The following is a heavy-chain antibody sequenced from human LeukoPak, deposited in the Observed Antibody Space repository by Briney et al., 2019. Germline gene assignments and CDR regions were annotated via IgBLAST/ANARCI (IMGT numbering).Heavy chain of an antibody. V-gene: IGHV3-48*03. D-gene: IGHD6-13*01. Sequence: GGSLRLSCTASGFTFSGYEMNWVRQAPGKGLEWMSYISVNGGAMHYADSVRGRFTTSRDDAKNSLYLHMNSLRVEDTAIYYCARKTDRLGAVGRDRYFDLWGRGTLITVSS. CDR3: ARKTDRLGAVGRDRYFDL. CDR1: GFTFSGYE. CDR2: ISVNGGAM. J-gene: IGHJ2*01.